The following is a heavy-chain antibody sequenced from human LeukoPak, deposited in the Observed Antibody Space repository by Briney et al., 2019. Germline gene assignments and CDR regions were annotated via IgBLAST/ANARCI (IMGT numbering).Heavy chain of an antibody. V-gene: IGHV3-53*01. D-gene: IGHD4-23*01. J-gene: IGHJ4*02. CDR3: ARRAGGYSHPYDY. Sequence: GGSLRLSCAVSGFTVSGNYMSWVRQAPGKGLEWVSLIYSGGTTYYADSVKGRFTISRDNSKNTSYLQMNSLRAEDTAVYYCARRAGGYSHPYDYWGQGILVTVSS. CDR2: IYSGGTT. CDR1: GFTVSGNY.